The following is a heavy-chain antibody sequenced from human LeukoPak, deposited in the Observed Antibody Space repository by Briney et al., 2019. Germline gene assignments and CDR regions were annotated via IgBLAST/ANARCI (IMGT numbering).Heavy chain of an antibody. D-gene: IGHD3-9*01. CDR1: GYSFTDYS. V-gene: IGHV1-2*02. J-gene: IGHJ4*02. CDR3: ARVYYDILTGYYQGFDY. Sequence: ASVKVSCKASGYSFTDYSFQWVRQAPGQGLEWMGCIDPNSGGTNYAQKFQGRVTMTRDTSISTAYMELSRLRSEDTAVYYCARVYYDILTGYYQGFDYWGQGTLVTVSS. CDR2: IDPNSGGT.